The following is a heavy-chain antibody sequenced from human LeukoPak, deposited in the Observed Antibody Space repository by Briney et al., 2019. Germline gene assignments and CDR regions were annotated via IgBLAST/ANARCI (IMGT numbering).Heavy chain of an antibody. CDR2: IYPGDSDT. CDR1: GYSFTSYW. Sequence: GESLKISCKGSGYSFTSYWIGWVRQMPGKGLEWMGIIYPGDSDTRYSPSFQGQVTISADKSISTAYLQWSSLKASDTAMYYCARIGRYCSGGSCYSYYYYMDVWGKGTTVTVSS. D-gene: IGHD2-15*01. CDR3: ARIGRYCSGGSCYSYYYYMDV. V-gene: IGHV5-51*01. J-gene: IGHJ6*03.